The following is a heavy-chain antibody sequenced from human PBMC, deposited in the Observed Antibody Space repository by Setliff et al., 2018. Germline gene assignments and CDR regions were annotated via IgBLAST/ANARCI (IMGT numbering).Heavy chain of an antibody. CDR2: MSASGTST. CDR3: AKSSGSSSATNLEY. D-gene: IGHD3-10*01. Sequence: ETLSLTCTVSGGSLRGNAIFWGWIRQPPGKGLEWVSAMSASGTSTYHADSVKGRFTISGDNSKNTLYLQMNSLRVEDTALYYCAKSSGSSSATNLEYLGPGTLVTVLL. CDR1: GGSLRGNA. J-gene: IGHJ4*02. V-gene: IGHV3-23*01.